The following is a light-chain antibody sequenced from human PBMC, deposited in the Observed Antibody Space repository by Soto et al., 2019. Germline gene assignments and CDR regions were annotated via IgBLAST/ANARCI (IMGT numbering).Light chain of an antibody. CDR2: GAS. Sequence: EIVFTQSPGTRSLSPVERATLSCRASQSFNSNFLDWYQQKPGQAPRLLIHGASSRATGIPDRFSGSGSGTDFTLTISRLEPEDFAVYYCQQRSNWPPTFGQGTRLENK. CDR3: QQRSNWPPT. V-gene: IGKV3D-20*02. J-gene: IGKJ5*01. CDR1: QSFNSNF.